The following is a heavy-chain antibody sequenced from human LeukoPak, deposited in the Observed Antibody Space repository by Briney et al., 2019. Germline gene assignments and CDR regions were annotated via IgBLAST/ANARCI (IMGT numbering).Heavy chain of an antibody. CDR1: GGSISSGGYY. V-gene: IGHV4-31*03. CDR3: ARASIAAAQYGY. CDR2: IYYSGST. D-gene: IGHD6-13*01. Sequence: SETLSLTCTVSGGSISSGGYYWSWIRQHPGKGLEWIGYIYYSGSTYYNPSLKSRVTISVDTSKNQFSLKLSSVTAADTAVYYCARASIAAAQYGYWGQGTLVTVSS. J-gene: IGHJ4*02.